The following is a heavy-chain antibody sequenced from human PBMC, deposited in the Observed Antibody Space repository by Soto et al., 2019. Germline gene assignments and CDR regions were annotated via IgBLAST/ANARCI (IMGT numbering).Heavy chain of an antibody. J-gene: IGHJ6*02. D-gene: IGHD3-10*01. V-gene: IGHV3-33*01. Sequence: QPGGSLRLSCAASGFTFSSYGMHWVRQAPGKGLEWVAVIWYDGSNKYYADSVKGRFTISRDNSKNTLYLQMNSLRAEDTAVYYCARDRVRGGHHYYYYGMDVWGQGTTVTVSS. CDR3: ARDRVRGGHHYYYYGMDV. CDR1: GFTFSSYG. CDR2: IWYDGSNK.